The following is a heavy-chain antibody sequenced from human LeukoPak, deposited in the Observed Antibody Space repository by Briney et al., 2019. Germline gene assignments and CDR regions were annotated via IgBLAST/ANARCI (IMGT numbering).Heavy chain of an antibody. Sequence: ASVKVSCKASGYTFTSYYMHWVRQAPGQGLEWMGIINPSGGSTSYAQKFQGRVTMTRDTSTSTVYMELSSLRSEDTAVYYCARDACGGDCRVDAFDIWGQGTMVTVSS. CDR3: ARDACGGDCRVDAFDI. V-gene: IGHV1-46*01. CDR1: GYTFTSYY. D-gene: IGHD2-21*02. J-gene: IGHJ3*02. CDR2: INPSGGST.